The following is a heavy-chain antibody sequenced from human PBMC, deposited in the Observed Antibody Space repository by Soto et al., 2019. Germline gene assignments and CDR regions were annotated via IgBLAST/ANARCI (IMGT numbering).Heavy chain of an antibody. CDR3: ARVKGASSWYNPVPGGYFDY. CDR1: GFPFSSYG. D-gene: IGHD6-13*01. CDR2: IWYDGSNK. Sequence: PGGSLRLSCAASGFPFSSYGMHWVRTATGKGLEWVAVIWYDGSNKYYADSVKGRFTISRDNSKNTLYLQMNSLRAEDTAVYYCARVKGASSWYNPVPGGYFDYWGQGTLVTVSS. V-gene: IGHV3-33*01. J-gene: IGHJ4*02.